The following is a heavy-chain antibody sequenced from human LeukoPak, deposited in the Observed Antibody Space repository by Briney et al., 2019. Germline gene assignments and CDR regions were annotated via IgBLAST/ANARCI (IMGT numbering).Heavy chain of an antibody. D-gene: IGHD1-26*01. CDR2: MNKDGSEK. V-gene: IGHV3-7*01. CDR3: ARDPVEWEQLLDY. J-gene: IGHJ4*02. CDR1: GFTFSSYW. Sequence: GGSLRLSCAASGFTFSSYWMSWVRQAPGKRPEWVANMNKDGSEKYYADSVKGRFTISRDNARNSVYLQMNSLRVEDTAVYYCARDPVEWEQLLDYWGQGTLVTVSS.